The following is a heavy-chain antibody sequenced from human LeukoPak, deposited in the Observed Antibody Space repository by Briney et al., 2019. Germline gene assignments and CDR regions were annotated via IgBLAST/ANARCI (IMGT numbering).Heavy chain of an antibody. D-gene: IGHD1-26*01. J-gene: IGHJ6*03. Sequence: PGGSLRLSCAASRFTFSSYSMSWVRQAPRKGLEWVSGISGRGGNKSYADSVKDRLTISRDNSKNTLYLQMNSLRVEDTAVYYCAKDSKIVGPTFRSYHYMDVWGKGTTVTVSS. CDR3: AKDSKIVGPTFRSYHYMDV. CDR1: RFTFSSYS. V-gene: IGHV3-23*01. CDR2: ISGRGGNK.